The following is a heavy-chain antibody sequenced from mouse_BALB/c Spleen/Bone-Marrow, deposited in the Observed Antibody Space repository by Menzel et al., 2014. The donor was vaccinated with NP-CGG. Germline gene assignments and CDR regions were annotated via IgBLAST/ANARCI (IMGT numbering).Heavy chain of an antibody. V-gene: IGHV2-9*02. CDR2: IWAGGST. CDR3: AREPSTMITTGFAY. D-gene: IGHD2-4*01. CDR1: GFSFTSYG. Sequence: QVQLQQSGPGLVVPSQSLSITCTVSGFSFTSYGVHWVRQPPGKGLEWLGVIWAGGSTNYNSALMSRLSISRDNSKSQVFLKMNSLQTDDTAMYYCAREPSTMITTGFAYWGQGTLVTVSA. J-gene: IGHJ3*01.